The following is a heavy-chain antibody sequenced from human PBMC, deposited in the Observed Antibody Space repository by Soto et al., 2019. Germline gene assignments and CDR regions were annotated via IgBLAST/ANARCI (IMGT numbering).Heavy chain of an antibody. CDR1: GFNFRNSP. CDR2: ITCSGEQT. D-gene: IGHD5-18*01. Sequence: PGGSLRLACAASGFNFRNSPMTWVRQAPGQGLEYVSSITCSGEQTFYADSVKGRFTISRDNAKKSLYLQMNSLRAEDTAVFYFAKDRSYVDTPMAMAGWGQGTLVTVSS. CDR3: AKDRSYVDTPMAMAG. V-gene: IGHV3-23*01. J-gene: IGHJ4*02.